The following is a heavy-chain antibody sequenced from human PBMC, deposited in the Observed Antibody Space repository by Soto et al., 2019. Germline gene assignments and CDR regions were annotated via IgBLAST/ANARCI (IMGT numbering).Heavy chain of an antibody. CDR2: MNSDGGII. CDR1: GYTFGNHW. Sequence: GGSLRLSCAVAGYTFGNHWMHWVRQAPGKGLEWVSRMNSDGGIINYADSVKGRLTVSRDNAKKILYLQMNSLRVEDTAVYYCATAEVDYWGPGTLVTVSS. V-gene: IGHV3-74*01. CDR3: ATAEVDY. J-gene: IGHJ4*02.